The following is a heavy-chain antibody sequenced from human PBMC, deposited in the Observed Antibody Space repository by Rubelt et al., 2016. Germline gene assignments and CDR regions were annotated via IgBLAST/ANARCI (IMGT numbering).Heavy chain of an antibody. Sequence: ELQLVESGGGLVKSGGSLRLSCAASGFTFTDAWMNWVRQAPGKGLEWVSAINSGDTTYYADSVKGRFTISRDNSKNTLYMQMNSLRAEDTAVYYCARGARSAGVAVWGRGTTVTVSS. CDR2: INSGDTT. CDR1: GFTFTDAW. V-gene: IGHV3-66*02. J-gene: IGHJ6*02. CDR3: ARGARSAGVAV.